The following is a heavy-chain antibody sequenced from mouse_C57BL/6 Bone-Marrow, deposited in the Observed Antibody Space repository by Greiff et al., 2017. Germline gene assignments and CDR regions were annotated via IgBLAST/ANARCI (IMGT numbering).Heavy chain of an antibody. CDR2: IYPRSGNT. V-gene: IGHV1-81*01. CDR1: GYTFTSYG. CDR3: ARKASNYGPMDY. D-gene: IGHD2-5*01. Sequence: QVQLKQSGAELARPGASVKLSCKASGYTFTSYGISWVKQRTGQGLEWIGEIYPRSGNTYYNEKFKGKATLTADKSSSTAYMELRSLTSEDSAVYFCARKASNYGPMDYWGQGTSVTVSS. J-gene: IGHJ4*01.